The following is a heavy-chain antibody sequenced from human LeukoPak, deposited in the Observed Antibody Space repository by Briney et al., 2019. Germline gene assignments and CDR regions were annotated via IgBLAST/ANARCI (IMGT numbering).Heavy chain of an antibody. CDR3: ARDLLRFGELWENWFDP. CDR1: GFTFDDYG. V-gene: IGHV3-20*04. J-gene: IGHJ5*02. D-gene: IGHD3-10*01. CDR2: ITWSGGST. Sequence: PGGSLRLSCAASGFTFDDYGMNWVRQAPGKGLEWVSGITWSGGSTGYTDSVKGRFTISRDNAKNSLYLQMNSLRAEDTALYYCARDLLRFGELWENWFDPWGQGTLSPSPQ.